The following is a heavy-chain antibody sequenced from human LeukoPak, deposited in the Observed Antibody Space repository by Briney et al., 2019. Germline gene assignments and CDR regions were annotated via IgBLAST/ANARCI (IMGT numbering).Heavy chain of an antibody. CDR1: GFTSSSYG. Sequence: GGSLRLSCAASGFTSSSYGMHWVRQAPGKGPEWVAFIRYDGSNKYYADSVKGRFTISRDNSKNTLYLQMNSLRAEDTAVYYCAKDSRPDIVVVPAALDVWGKGTTVTVSS. CDR3: AKDSRPDIVVVPAALDV. J-gene: IGHJ6*04. V-gene: IGHV3-30*02. D-gene: IGHD2-2*01. CDR2: IRYDGSNK.